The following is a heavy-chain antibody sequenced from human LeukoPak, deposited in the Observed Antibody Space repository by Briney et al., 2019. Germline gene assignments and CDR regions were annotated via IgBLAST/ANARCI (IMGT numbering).Heavy chain of an antibody. J-gene: IGHJ4*02. D-gene: IGHD5-18*01. Sequence: GGPLRLSCAASGFTFSDAWMSWVRQAPGKGLEWVGRIKSKTGGGTTDYAAPVTGRFTIARDDSKNTLYLQMNSLTTEDTAVYYCMRYSYGYFDCWGQGTLVTVSS. CDR1: GFTFSDAW. V-gene: IGHV3-15*01. CDR2: IKSKTGGGTT. CDR3: MRYSYGYFDC.